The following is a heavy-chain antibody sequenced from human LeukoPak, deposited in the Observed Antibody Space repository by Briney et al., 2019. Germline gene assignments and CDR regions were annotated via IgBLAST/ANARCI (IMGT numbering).Heavy chain of an antibody. CDR3: AKDGLSYDGSTHVYYFQS. Sequence: PGGSLRLSCTASGFTFRMYAMSWVRQAPGKRLESVASIIYDGRHTYYAASVKGRFTISRDNSQNTLYLQMNSLRAEDTALYYCAKDGLSYDGSTHVYYFQSLGQGTLVTVSS. D-gene: IGHD3-22*01. J-gene: IGHJ4*02. V-gene: IGHV3-23*01. CDR1: GFTFRMYA. CDR2: IIYDGRHT.